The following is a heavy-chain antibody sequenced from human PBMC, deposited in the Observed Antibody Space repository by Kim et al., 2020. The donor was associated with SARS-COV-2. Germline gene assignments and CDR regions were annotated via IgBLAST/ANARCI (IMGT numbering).Heavy chain of an antibody. Sequence: GGSLRLSCAASGFTFSSYGMHWVRQAPGKGLEWVAVIWYDGSNKYYADSVKGRFTISRDNSKNTLYLQMNSLRAEDTAVYYCARDSDDSSGSDPDYWGQGTLVTVSS. CDR2: IWYDGSNK. D-gene: IGHD3-22*01. CDR3: ARDSDDSSGSDPDY. CDR1: GFTFSSYG. J-gene: IGHJ4*02. V-gene: IGHV3-33*01.